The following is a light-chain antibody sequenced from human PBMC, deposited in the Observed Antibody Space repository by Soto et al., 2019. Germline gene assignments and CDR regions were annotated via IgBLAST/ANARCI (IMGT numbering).Light chain of an antibody. V-gene: IGLV2-23*02. Sequence: QSVLNQPASVSGSAGQSITISCTGTSSDVGSYNLVSWYQQHPGKAPKLMIYEVSKRPSGVSNRFSGSKSGNTASLTISGLQAEDEADYYCCSYAGSTAWVFGTGTKVTVL. J-gene: IGLJ1*01. CDR2: EVS. CDR1: SSDVGSYNL. CDR3: CSYAGSTAWV.